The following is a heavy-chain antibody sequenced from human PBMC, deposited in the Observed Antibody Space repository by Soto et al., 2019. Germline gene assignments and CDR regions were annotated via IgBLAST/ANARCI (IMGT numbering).Heavy chain of an antibody. V-gene: IGHV4-30-4*01. CDR3: ARFTTYYYDSSGYPWGFDY. CDR2: IYYSGST. D-gene: IGHD3-22*01. Sequence: QVQLQESGPGLVKPSQTLSLTCTVSGGSISSGDYYWSWIRQPPGKGLEWIGYIYYSGSTYYNPSLKRRVTLSVDTSKNQFSLKLSSVTAADTAVYYCARFTTYYYDSSGYPWGFDYWGQGTLVTVSS. J-gene: IGHJ4*02. CDR1: GGSISSGDYY.